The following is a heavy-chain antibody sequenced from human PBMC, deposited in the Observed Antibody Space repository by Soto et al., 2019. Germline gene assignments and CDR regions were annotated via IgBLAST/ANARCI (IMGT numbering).Heavy chain of an antibody. CDR1: GFTFNSYG. Sequence: QIQLVESGGGVVQPGRSLRLSCTASGFTFNSYGFNWVRLAPGKGLEWVAVIWYDGNTKYYADSVKGRFTISRDNLRSTVYLQMNSLTAEDTALYYCARPLVAPVAGPYYYGMDVWGQGTTVTVSS. CDR3: ARPLVAPVAGPYYYGMDV. CDR2: IWYDGNTK. V-gene: IGHV3-33*01. D-gene: IGHD6-19*01. J-gene: IGHJ6*02.